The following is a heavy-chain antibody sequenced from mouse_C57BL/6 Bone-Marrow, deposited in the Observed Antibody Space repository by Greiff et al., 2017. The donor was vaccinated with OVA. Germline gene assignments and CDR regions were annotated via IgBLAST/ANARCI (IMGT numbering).Heavy chain of an antibody. Sequence: QVQLQQPGAELVRPGSSVKLSCKASGYTFTSYWMDWVKQRPGQGLEWIGNIYPSDSETHYNQKFKDKATLTVDKSSSTAYMQLSSLTSEDSAVYYCARGMYDGSSCRYFDVWGTGTTVTVAS. CDR2: IYPSDSET. J-gene: IGHJ1*03. CDR3: ARGMYDGSSCRYFDV. V-gene: IGHV1-61*01. D-gene: IGHD1-1*01. CDR1: GYTFTSYW.